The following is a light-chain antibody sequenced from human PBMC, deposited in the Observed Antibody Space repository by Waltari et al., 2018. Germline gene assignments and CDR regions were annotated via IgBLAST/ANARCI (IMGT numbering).Light chain of an antibody. Sequence: LVQSDRNTFLNWFHQRPGQSPRLIIYTVSSRESVVPDRFSGSGSGTYFTLKISRVEAEDVGIYYCLQSSQWPYAFCQGTKLEIK. V-gene: IGKV2-30*02. J-gene: IGKJ2*01. CDR1: LVQSDRNTF. CDR3: LQSSQWPYA. CDR2: TVS.